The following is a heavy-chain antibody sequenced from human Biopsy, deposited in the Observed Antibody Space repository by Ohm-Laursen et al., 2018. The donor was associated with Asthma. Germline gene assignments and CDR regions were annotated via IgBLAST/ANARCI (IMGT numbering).Heavy chain of an antibody. D-gene: IGHD2-2*01. V-gene: IGHV1-69*13. Sequence: SVKVSCKSLGGTLNTYVIGWVRQAPGQGLEWMGGINSVFGTTTYPQKFQDRVTITADESTSTVYMELSSLRSEDTAVYYCARKAGSCISRTCYSLDFWGQGTLVTVSS. CDR2: INSVFGTT. J-gene: IGHJ4*02. CDR1: GGTLNTYV. CDR3: ARKAGSCISRTCYSLDF.